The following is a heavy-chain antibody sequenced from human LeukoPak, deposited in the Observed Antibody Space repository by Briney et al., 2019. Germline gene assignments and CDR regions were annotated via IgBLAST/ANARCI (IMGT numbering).Heavy chain of an antibody. J-gene: IGHJ4*02. D-gene: IGHD6-19*01. CDR3: AKVVAGGWYYFDY. CDR2: VGSSGETT. V-gene: IGHV3-23*01. Sequence: GGSLRLSCAASELTFSNYAMSWVRQAPGKGLEWVSSVGSSGETTYYADSVKGRFTISRDNSKTTLFLQMNSLRGEDTAIYYCAKVVAGGWYYFDYWGQGTLVTVSS. CDR1: ELTFSNYA.